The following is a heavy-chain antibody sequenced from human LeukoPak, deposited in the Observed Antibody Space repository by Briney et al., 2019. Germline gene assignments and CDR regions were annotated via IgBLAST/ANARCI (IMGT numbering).Heavy chain of an antibody. D-gene: IGHD2-15*01. CDR1: GFTFSSYS. CDR2: ISSSSSYI. CDR3: ARAGSWYDAFDI. J-gene: IGHJ3*02. Sequence: PGGSLRLSCAASGFTFSSYSMNWVRQAPGKGLEWVSSISSSSSYIYYADSVKGRFTISRDNAKNSLYLQMNSLRAEDTAVYYCARAGSWYDAFDIWGQGTKVTVSS. V-gene: IGHV3-21*01.